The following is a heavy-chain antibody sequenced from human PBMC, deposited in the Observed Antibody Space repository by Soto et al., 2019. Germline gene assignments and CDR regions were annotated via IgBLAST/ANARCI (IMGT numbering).Heavy chain of an antibody. D-gene: IGHD3-16*02. J-gene: IGHJ4*02. CDR2: ISSSSSYI. Sequence: EVQLLESGGGLVQPGGSLRLSCAASGFTFSSYSMNWVRQAPGKGLEWVSSISSSSSYIYYADSVKGRFTISRDNAKNSLYLQMNSLRAEDTAVYYCARIHYDYVWGSYRPYPFDYWGQGTLVTVSS. V-gene: IGHV3-21*01. CDR1: GFTFSSYS. CDR3: ARIHYDYVWGSYRPYPFDY.